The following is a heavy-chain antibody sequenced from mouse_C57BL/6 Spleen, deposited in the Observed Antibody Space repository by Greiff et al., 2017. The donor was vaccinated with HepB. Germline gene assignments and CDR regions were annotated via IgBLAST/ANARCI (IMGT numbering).Heavy chain of an antibody. CDR3: ARRRSNSYYFDY. V-gene: IGHV1-69*01. CDR2: IDPSDSYT. D-gene: IGHD2-5*01. Sequence: QVQLQQPGAELVMPGASVKLSCKASGYTFTSYWMHWVKQRPGQGLEWIGEIDPSDSYTNYNQKFKGKSTLTVDKSSSTAYMQLSSLTSEDSAVYYCARRRSNSYYFDYWGKGTTLTVSS. CDR1: GYTFTSYW. J-gene: IGHJ2*01.